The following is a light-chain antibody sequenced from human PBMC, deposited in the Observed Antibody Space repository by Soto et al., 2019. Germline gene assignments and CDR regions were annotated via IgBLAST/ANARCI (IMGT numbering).Light chain of an antibody. CDR1: QSISSW. CDR3: QQNQSHRT. Sequence: DIQMTQSPSTLSASVGDRVTITCRASQSISSWLAWYQQKPGKAPNLLIYKASSLESGVPSRFSGSGSGKEFTLTISSLQHDDVATYYRQQNQSHRTFGQGTKVEIK. V-gene: IGKV1-5*03. J-gene: IGKJ1*01. CDR2: KAS.